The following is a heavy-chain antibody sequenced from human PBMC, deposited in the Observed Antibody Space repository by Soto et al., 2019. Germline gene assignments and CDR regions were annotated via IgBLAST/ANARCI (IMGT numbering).Heavy chain of an antibody. CDR3: VRDSARTFDY. Sequence: EVHLVESGGGLVRPGGSLRLSCAASGFRFSAYWIHWVRQVPGKGLAWVSHISNDDNSATYADSVKGRFTISRDDAKNPVYLQMDSLRADDTAVYYCVRDSARTFDYWGRGTLVTVSS. CDR1: GFRFSAYW. D-gene: IGHD3-10*01. CDR2: ISNDDNSA. J-gene: IGHJ4*01. V-gene: IGHV3-74*01.